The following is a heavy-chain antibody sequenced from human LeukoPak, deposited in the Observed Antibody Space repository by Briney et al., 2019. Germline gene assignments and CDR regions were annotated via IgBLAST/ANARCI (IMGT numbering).Heavy chain of an antibody. V-gene: IGHV1-46*01. J-gene: IGHJ4*02. Sequence: GASVKVSCKASGYTFTSYYMHWVRHAPGQGREWRGIINPSGGSTSYANKFQGRVTMTRDLSTSTVYMELSSLRSEDTAVYYCARVTSYYYKSGSYPFLDGWGQGTLVTASS. CDR2: INPSGGST. CDR3: ARVTSYYYKSGSYPFLDG. CDR1: GYTFTSYY. D-gene: IGHD3-10*01.